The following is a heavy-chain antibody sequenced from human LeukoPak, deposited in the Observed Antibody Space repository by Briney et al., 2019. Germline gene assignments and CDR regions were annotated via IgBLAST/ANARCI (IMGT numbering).Heavy chain of an antibody. D-gene: IGHD6-13*01. Sequence: KPGGSLRLSCAVSGFSFSTYSMNWVRQAPGKGLEWVSSISSTGLYMFYADSVKGRFTISRDNAGNSLYLQMNSLRAEDTAVYYCATEKVYSSRRQVDYWGQGTLVTVSS. V-gene: IGHV3-21*01. J-gene: IGHJ4*02. CDR2: ISSTGLYM. CDR1: GFSFSTYS. CDR3: ATEKVYSSRRQVDY.